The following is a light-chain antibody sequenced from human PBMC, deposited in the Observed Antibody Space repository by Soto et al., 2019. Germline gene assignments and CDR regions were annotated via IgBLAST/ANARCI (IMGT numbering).Light chain of an antibody. Sequence: QSALTQPASVSGYPGQSITISCTGTSSDVGGSNYVSWYQQYPGKVPKLLINKVSNRPSGVSNRFSGSKSAYTASLTISGLQAEDEADYYCSSYTTSSTYVFGTGTKLTVL. J-gene: IGLJ1*01. CDR3: SSYTTSSTYV. V-gene: IGLV2-14*01. CDR1: SSDVGGSNY. CDR2: KVS.